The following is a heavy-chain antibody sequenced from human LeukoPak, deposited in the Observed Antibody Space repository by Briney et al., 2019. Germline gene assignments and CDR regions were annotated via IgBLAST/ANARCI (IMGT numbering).Heavy chain of an antibody. CDR1: GFTFSNAW. Sequence: EGSLRLSCAASGFTFSNAWMSWVRQAPGQGLEWVGRIKSKTAGGTTDYAAPVKGRFIISRDDSKSTLYLQMDSLKTEDTAVYYCTTDRYGSGSYYNNNWGQGTLVTVSS. J-gene: IGHJ4*02. D-gene: IGHD3-10*01. CDR2: IKSKTAGGTT. V-gene: IGHV3-15*01. CDR3: TTDRYGSGSYYNNN.